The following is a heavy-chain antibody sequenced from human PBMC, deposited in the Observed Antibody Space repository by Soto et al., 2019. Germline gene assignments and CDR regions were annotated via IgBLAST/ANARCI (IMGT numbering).Heavy chain of an antibody. CDR3: TEQTGYSYGYPARN. J-gene: IGHJ4*02. CDR1: GFTFSGSA. D-gene: IGHD5-18*01. Sequence: EVQLVESGGGLVQPGGSLKLSCAASGFTFSGSAMHWVRQASGKGLEWVGRIRSKANSYATAYAASVKGRFTISRDDSKHTAYLKMNSLKTEDTAVYYCTEQTGYSYGYPARNWGQGTLVTVSS. V-gene: IGHV3-73*02. CDR2: IRSKANSYAT.